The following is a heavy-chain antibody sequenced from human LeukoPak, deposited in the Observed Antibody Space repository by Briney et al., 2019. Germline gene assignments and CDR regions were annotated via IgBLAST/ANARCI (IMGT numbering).Heavy chain of an antibody. CDR2: INHSGST. CDR3: ARKTYGNWFDP. D-gene: IGHD3-16*01. J-gene: IGHJ5*02. V-gene: IGHV4-34*01. Sequence: PSETLSLTCAVYGGSFSGYYWSWIRQPPGKGLEWIGEINHSGSTNYNPSLKSRVTISVDTSKNQFSLKLSSVTAADTAVYYCARKTYGNWFDPWGQGTLVTASS. CDR1: GGSFSGYY.